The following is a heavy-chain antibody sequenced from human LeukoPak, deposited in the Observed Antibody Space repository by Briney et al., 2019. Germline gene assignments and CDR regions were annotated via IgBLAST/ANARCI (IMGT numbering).Heavy chain of an antibody. V-gene: IGHV1-18*01. CDR3: AREAFTTRCYDS. CDR2: ISGYNGNT. D-gene: IGHD4/OR15-4a*01. Sequence: WASVKVSCKASGYTFTSYGISWVRQAPGQGLEWMGWISGYNGNTDYAQKLQGRVTMTTDTSTSTVYMELRSLRSDDTAVYYCAREAFTTRCYDSWGQGTLVTVSS. J-gene: IGHJ4*02. CDR1: GYTFTSYG.